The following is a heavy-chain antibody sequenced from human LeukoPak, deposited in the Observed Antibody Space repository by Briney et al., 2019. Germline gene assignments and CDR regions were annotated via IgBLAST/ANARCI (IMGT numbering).Heavy chain of an antibody. D-gene: IGHD3-3*01. J-gene: IGHJ4*02. CDR1: GFTLSSYA. CDR2: ISYDGSNK. Sequence: PGRSLRLSCAASGFTLSSYAMHWVRQAPGKGLEWVAVISYDGSNKYYADSVKGRFTISRDNSKNTLYLQMNSLRAEDTAVYYCARDLLNYDFWSGSFDYWGQGTLVTVSS. CDR3: ARDLLNYDFWSGSFDY. V-gene: IGHV3-30*04.